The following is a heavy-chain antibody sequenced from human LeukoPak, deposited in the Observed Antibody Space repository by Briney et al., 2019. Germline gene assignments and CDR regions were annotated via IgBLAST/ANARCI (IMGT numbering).Heavy chain of an antibody. D-gene: IGHD1-26*01. J-gene: IGHJ4*02. V-gene: IGHV1-8*01. CDR1: GYTFTSYD. CDR3: ARVTGSIDY. Sequence: GASVKVSCKASGYTFTSYDINWVRQATGQGLEWMGWINLNSGDTGYAQNFQGRLTMTRDTSINTAYMELSTLRSEDTAFYYCARVTGSIDYRGQGTLVTVSS. CDR2: INLNSGDT.